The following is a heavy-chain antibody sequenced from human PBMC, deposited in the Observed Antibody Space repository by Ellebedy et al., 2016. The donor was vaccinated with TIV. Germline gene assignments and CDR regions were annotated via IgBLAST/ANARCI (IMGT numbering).Heavy chain of an antibody. CDR1: GYTFTGYY. CDR2: INPNSGGT. Sequence: AASVKVSCKASGYTFTGYYMHCVRQAPGQGLEWMGWINPNSGGTNYEQKFQGRVTMTRDTSISTAYMELSRLRSDDTAVYYCAREKGGKYYFDYWGQGTLVTVSS. J-gene: IGHJ4*02. CDR3: AREKGGKYYFDY. V-gene: IGHV1-2*02.